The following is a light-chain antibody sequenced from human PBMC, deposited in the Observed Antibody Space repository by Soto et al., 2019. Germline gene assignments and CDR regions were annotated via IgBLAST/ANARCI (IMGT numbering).Light chain of an antibody. Sequence: EIVLTQSPGFLSLSPGERDTLSCRASQSVDSSFFAWYQQKPGQAPRLLIYGASKRATGIPDRFSGSGSGTDFTLTISRLEPEDFAVYYCQQYVSSLTFGQGTKVEIK. J-gene: IGKJ1*01. CDR1: QSVDSSF. CDR2: GAS. V-gene: IGKV3-20*01. CDR3: QQYVSSLT.